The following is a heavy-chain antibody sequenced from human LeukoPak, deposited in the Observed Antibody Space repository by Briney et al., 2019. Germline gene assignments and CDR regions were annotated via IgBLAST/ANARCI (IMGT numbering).Heavy chain of an antibody. Sequence: TSETLSLTCTVSGGSISSSSYYWSWIRQPAGKGLEWIGRIYTSGNTNYNPSLKSRVTISVDTSKNQFSLKLSSVTAADTAVYYCARVRAAGRFDYWGQGTLVTVSS. CDR1: GGSISSSSYY. D-gene: IGHD6-13*01. CDR3: ARVRAAGRFDY. CDR2: IYTSGNT. V-gene: IGHV4-61*02. J-gene: IGHJ4*02.